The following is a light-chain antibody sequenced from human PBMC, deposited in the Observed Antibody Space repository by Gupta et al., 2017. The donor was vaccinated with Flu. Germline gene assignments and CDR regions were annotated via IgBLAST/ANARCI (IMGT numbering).Light chain of an antibody. CDR3: GTWENTQSL. CDR2: DNN. V-gene: IGLV1-51*01. Sequence: QSVLTQPPSVSAAPGQRVTISCSGSNSNIGNNYVSWYQHLPGTAPKLLIYDNNKRPSGIPDRFSGSKSGTSATLGITGLQTGDEADYYCGTWENTQSLFGTGTKVTVL. J-gene: IGLJ1*01. CDR1: NSNIGNNY.